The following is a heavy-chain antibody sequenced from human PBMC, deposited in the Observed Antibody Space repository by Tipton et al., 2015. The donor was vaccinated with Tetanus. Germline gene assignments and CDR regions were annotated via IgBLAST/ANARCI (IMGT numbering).Heavy chain of an antibody. J-gene: IGHJ4*02. V-gene: IGHV3-30-3*01. CDR1: GFTFSSYA. CDR3: ARGGYCYDSSGYFLDF. CDR2: ISYDGSNK. D-gene: IGHD3-22*01. Sequence: SLRLSCAASGFTFSSYAMHWVRQAPGKGLEWVAVISYDGSNKYYADSVKGRFTISRDNSKNTLYLQMNSLRAEDTAVYYCARGGYCYDSSGYFLDFWRQGTLVTVSS.